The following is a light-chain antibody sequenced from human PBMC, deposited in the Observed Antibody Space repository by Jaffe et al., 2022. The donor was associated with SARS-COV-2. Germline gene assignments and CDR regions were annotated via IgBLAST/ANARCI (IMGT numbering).Light chain of an antibody. CDR2: QNN. CDR1: KLGDRF. Sequence: YDLTQPPSVSVSPGQTATMSCSGDKLGDRFACWYQQKPGQSPVLVIFQNNKRPSGIPERFSGANSGNTATLTISGAQTMDEADYYCQAWDSGTVAFGGGTKLTVL. CDR3: QAWDSGTVA. V-gene: IGLV3-1*01. J-gene: IGLJ2*01.